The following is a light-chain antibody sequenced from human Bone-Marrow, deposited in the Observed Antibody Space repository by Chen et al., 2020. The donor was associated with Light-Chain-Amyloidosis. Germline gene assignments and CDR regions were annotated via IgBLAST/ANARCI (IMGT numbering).Light chain of an antibody. CDR3: QSADSSGTYEVI. Sequence: SSELTQDPAVSVALGQTVRITCQGDSLRSNFATWHQQKPGQAPVLVVYGKNNRPSGIPDRFSGSSSGTTATLTISGVQAEDEADYHCQSADSSGTYEVIFGGGTKLTVL. J-gene: IGLJ2*01. CDR1: SLRSNF. V-gene: IGLV3-19*01. CDR2: GKN.